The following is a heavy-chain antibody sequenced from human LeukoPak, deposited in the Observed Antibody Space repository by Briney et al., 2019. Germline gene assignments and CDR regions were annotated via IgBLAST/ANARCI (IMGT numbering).Heavy chain of an antibody. CDR1: GFTFSINN. D-gene: IGHD5-24*01. Sequence: GGSLRLSCAASGFTFSINNMHWVRQAPGKGLEWVAFVENNGNEKYADSVRGRFTVSRDNSRNTLYLQMNSLRNEDTAVYYCARFRGDGYQGDAFDIWGQGTMVTVSS. CDR2: VENNGNEK. CDR3: ARFRGDGYQGDAFDI. V-gene: IGHV3-30*02. J-gene: IGHJ3*02.